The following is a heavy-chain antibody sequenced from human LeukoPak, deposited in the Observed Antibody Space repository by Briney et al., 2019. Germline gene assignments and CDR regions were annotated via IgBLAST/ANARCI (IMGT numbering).Heavy chain of an antibody. CDR3: ARGEVLWFGEGPYYHYYMDV. D-gene: IGHD3-10*01. V-gene: IGHV4-61*02. J-gene: IGHJ6*03. CDR2: IYTSGST. Sequence: SETLSLTCTVSGGSISSGSYYWSWIRQPAGKGLEWIGRIYTSGSTNYNPSLKSRVTISVDTSKNQFSLKLSSVTAADTAVYYCARGEVLWFGEGPYYHYYMDVWGKGTTVTISS. CDR1: GGSISSGSYY.